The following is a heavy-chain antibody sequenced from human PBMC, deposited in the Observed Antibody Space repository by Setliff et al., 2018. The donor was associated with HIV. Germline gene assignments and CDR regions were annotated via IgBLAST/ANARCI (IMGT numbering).Heavy chain of an antibody. V-gene: IGHV4-39*07. CDR2: IYYSGST. CDR3: AKELYSSSGALTSENWYFDL. CDR1: GGSISSSSYY. D-gene: IGHD6-13*01. Sequence: PSETLSLTCTVSGGSISSSSYYWGWIRQPPGKGLEWIGSIYYSGSTYYNPPLKSRVTISVDTSKNQFSLKLSSVTAADTALYYCAKELYSSSGALTSENWYFDLWGRGTLVTVSS. J-gene: IGHJ2*01.